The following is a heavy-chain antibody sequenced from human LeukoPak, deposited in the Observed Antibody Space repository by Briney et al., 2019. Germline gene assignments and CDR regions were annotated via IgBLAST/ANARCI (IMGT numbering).Heavy chain of an antibody. Sequence: GGSLRLSCAASGFTFSSYSMNWVRQAPGKGLEWVSSISSSSSYIYYADSVKGRFTISRDNAKNSLYLQMNSLRAEDTAVYYCARVIHEPSGWLNYWGQGTLVTVSS. J-gene: IGHJ4*02. V-gene: IGHV3-21*01. CDR3: ARVIHEPSGWLNY. CDR1: GFTFSSYS. D-gene: IGHD6-19*01. CDR2: ISSSSSYI.